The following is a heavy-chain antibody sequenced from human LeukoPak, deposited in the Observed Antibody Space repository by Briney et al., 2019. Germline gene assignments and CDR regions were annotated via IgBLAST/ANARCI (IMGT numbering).Heavy chain of an antibody. CDR2: IYYSGST. Sequence: PSETLSLTCTVSGGSISSGGYYWSCIRQHPGKGLEWIGYIYYSGSTYYNPSLKSRVTISVDTSKNQFSLKLSSVTAADTAVYYCARTTYYDSSGYPQSDAFDIWGQGTMVTVSS. CDR1: GGSISSGGYY. D-gene: IGHD3-22*01. CDR3: ARTTYYDSSGYPQSDAFDI. J-gene: IGHJ3*02. V-gene: IGHV4-31*03.